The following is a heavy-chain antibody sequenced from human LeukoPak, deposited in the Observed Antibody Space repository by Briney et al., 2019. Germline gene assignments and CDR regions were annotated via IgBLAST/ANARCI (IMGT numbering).Heavy chain of an antibody. CDR2: IYYSGST. D-gene: IGHD4-17*01. Sequence: PSEALSLTCSVSGYSISSGYYWGWIRPPPGKGLEWIGSIYYSGSTYYNPSLKRRVTISVDTSKNQFSLKLSSVTAADTAVYYCARDRDPGVYGDYDINSDYWGQGTLVTVSS. J-gene: IGHJ4*02. CDR3: ARDRDPGVYGDYDINSDY. CDR1: GYSISSGYY. V-gene: IGHV4-38-2*02.